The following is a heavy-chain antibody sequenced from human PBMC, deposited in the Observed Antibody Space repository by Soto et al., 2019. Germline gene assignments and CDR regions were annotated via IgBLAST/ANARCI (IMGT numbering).Heavy chain of an antibody. CDR3: AREILTPYCGSDCYRYFDY. CDR2: ISFDGKNK. J-gene: IGHJ4*02. D-gene: IGHD2-21*02. Sequence: QVQLVESGGGVVQPGTSLRLSCAASGFTFSSYAMHWVRQAPGKGLEWVTVISFDGKNKYYADSVKGRFTISRDDSKNPLYLQMHSPRAEDTDVDYCAREILTPYCGSDCYRYFDYWGQGTLVTVSS. V-gene: IGHV3-30*04. CDR1: GFTFSSYA.